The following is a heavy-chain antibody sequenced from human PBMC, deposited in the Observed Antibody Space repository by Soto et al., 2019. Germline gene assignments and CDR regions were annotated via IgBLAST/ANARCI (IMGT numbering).Heavy chain of an antibody. Sequence: KSSETLSLTCTVSGGSISSGGYYWSWIRQHPGKGLEWIGYIYYSGSTYYNPSLKSRVTISVDTSKNQFSLKLSSVTAADTAVYYCARVETDIVVVPAALGAFDIWGQGTMVT. J-gene: IGHJ3*02. CDR1: GGSISSGGYY. CDR3: ARVETDIVVVPAALGAFDI. V-gene: IGHV4-31*03. CDR2: IYYSGST. D-gene: IGHD2-2*01.